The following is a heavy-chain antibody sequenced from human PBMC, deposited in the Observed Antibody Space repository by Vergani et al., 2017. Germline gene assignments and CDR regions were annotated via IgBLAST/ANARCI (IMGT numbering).Heavy chain of an antibody. D-gene: IGHD3-9*01. CDR1: GYTFTSYG. CDR3: ARDTGITIFAGYDILTGYYAYEYFQH. CDR2: ISAYNGNT. V-gene: IGHV1-18*01. J-gene: IGHJ1*01. Sequence: QVQLVQSGAEVKTPGASVKVSCKASGYTFTSYGISWVRQAPGQGLEWMGWISAYNGNTNYAQKLQGRVTMTTDTSTSTAYMELRSLRSDDTAVYYCARDTGITIFAGYDILTGYYAYEYFQHWGQGTLVTVSS.